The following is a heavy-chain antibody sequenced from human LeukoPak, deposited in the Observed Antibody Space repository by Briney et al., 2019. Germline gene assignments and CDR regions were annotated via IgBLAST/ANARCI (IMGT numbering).Heavy chain of an antibody. CDR3: ARDGTLYSSGCPDY. J-gene: IGHJ4*02. Sequence: SLRLSCAASGFTFGDYAMHWVRQAPGKGVEWVSGISWNSGSIGYADSVKGRFTISRDNAKNSLYLQMNSLRAEDTALYYCARDGTLYSSGCPDYWGQGTLVTISS. V-gene: IGHV3-9*01. CDR1: GFTFGDYA. D-gene: IGHD6-19*01. CDR2: ISWNSGSI.